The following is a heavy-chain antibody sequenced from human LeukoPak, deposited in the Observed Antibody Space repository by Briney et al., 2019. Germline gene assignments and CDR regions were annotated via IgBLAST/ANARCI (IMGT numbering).Heavy chain of an antibody. V-gene: IGHV3-23*01. CDR3: AKVTRGNYYDSSGPPG. D-gene: IGHD3-22*01. Sequence: GGSLRLSCAASRFTFSNYAMSWVRQAPGKGLEWVSAISGSGGSTYYADSVKGRFTIPRDNSKNTLCLQMNSLRAEDTAVYYCAKVTRGNYYDSSGPPGWGQGTLVTVSS. J-gene: IGHJ4*02. CDR2: ISGSGGST. CDR1: RFTFSNYA.